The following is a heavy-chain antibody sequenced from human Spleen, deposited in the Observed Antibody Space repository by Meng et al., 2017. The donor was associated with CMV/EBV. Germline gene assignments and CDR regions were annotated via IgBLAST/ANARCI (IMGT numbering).Heavy chain of an antibody. CDR1: GYTFTGYY. CDR3: ARGFGHLERGIDY. V-gene: IGHV1-2*02. D-gene: IGHD1-1*01. CDR2: INPLSGGP. J-gene: IGHJ4*02. Sequence: SVKVSCKASGYTFTGYYIHWVRQAPGQGLEWMGWINPLSGGPNYAQKFQGRVTMTRDTSINTAYMEISGLNSDDTAVYYCARGFGHLERGIDYWGQGTLVTVSS.